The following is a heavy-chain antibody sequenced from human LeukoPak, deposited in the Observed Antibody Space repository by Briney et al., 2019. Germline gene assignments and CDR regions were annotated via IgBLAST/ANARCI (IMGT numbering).Heavy chain of an antibody. J-gene: IGHJ4*02. CDR1: GGSISGWY. CDR3: ARGDGYAAVAY. V-gene: IGHV4-30-2*01. Sequence: SETLSLTCAVSGGSISGWYWSWIRQPPGKGLEWIGYISHSGTTYYNPSLKSRVTISVDRSKNQFSLKMSSVTAADTAVYYCARGDGYAAVAYWGQGTLVTVSS. CDR2: ISHSGTT. D-gene: IGHD2-15*01.